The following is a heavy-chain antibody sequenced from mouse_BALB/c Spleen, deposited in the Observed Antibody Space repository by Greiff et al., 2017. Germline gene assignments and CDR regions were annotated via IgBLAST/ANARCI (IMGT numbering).Heavy chain of an antibody. CDR1: GYSITSGYY. J-gene: IGHJ2*01. Sequence: EVKLQESGPGLVKPSQSLSLTCSVTGYSITSGYYWNWIRQFPGNKLEWMGYISYDGSNNYNPSLKNRISITRDTSKNQFFLKLNSVTTEDTATYYCARDREYYGYDYWGQGTTLTVSS. CDR2: ISYDGSN. D-gene: IGHD1-2*01. CDR3: ARDREYYGYDY. V-gene: IGHV3-6*02.